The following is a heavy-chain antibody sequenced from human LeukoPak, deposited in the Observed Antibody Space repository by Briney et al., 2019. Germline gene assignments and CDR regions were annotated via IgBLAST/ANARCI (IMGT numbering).Heavy chain of an antibody. D-gene: IGHD6-13*01. Sequence: GVSLRLSCAASGFTFSWYWMSWVRQAPGKGLEWVANIKEDGSIKYYVDSVKGRLTISRDNAKSSVYLQVNSLRAEDTALYYCAGIGYSSSSIDDWGQGTLVTVCS. J-gene: IGHJ4*02. CDR1: GFTFSWYW. CDR3: AGIGYSSSSIDD. V-gene: IGHV3-7*01. CDR2: IKEDGSIK.